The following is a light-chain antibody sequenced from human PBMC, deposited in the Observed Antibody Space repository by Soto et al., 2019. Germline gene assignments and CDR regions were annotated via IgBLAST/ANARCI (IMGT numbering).Light chain of an antibody. CDR2: EVS. Sequence: QSALTQPPSASGSPGQSVTISCTGTSSDVGGYNYVSWYQQHPGKAPKLMIYEVSKRPSGVSPRFSGSKSGNTASLTISGLQAEDEADYYCSSYTSSITRYVFGAGTKLTVL. J-gene: IGLJ1*01. V-gene: IGLV2-14*01. CDR3: SSYTSSITRYV. CDR1: SSDVGGYNY.